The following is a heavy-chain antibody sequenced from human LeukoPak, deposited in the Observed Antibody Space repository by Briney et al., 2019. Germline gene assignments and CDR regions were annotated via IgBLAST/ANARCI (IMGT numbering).Heavy chain of an antibody. D-gene: IGHD3-22*01. CDR2: IYYSGST. CDR3: ARVQEDYDISGLPDAFDI. V-gene: IGHV4-59*01. CDR1: GGSISSYY. J-gene: IGHJ3*02. Sequence: SETLSLTCTVSGGSISSYYWSWIRQPPGKGLEWIGYIYYSGSTNYNPSLKSRVTISVDTSKNQFSLKLSSVTAADTAVYYCARVQEDYDISGLPDAFDIWGQGTMVTVSS.